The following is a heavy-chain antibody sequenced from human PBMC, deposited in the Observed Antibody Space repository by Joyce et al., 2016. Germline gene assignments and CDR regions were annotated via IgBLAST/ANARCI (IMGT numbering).Heavy chain of an antibody. D-gene: IGHD2-15*01. CDR3: AKRGFCSGGRCYSFHFHL. CDR2: ITSDGSRQ. CDR1: EFPLNARG. J-gene: IGHJ4*02. V-gene: IGHV3-30*18. Sequence: QVQLVESGGGVVRPGGSLRLSCVASEFPLNARGMHWVRQAPGKGLEWVALITSDGSRQLYTDSVKGRFTISRDNSRNTVYLQMDSLRPDDTAVFYCAKRGFCSGGRCYSFHFHLWGQGTLVTVSA.